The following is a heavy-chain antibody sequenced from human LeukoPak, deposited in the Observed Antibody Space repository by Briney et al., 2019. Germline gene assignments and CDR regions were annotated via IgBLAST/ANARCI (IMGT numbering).Heavy chain of an antibody. CDR1: GFTFSSYA. V-gene: IGHV3-23*01. CDR3: AKAIYDYVWGSYDY. J-gene: IGHJ4*02. CDR2: ISGSGGST. D-gene: IGHD3-16*01. Sequence: HPGGSLRLSCAASGFTFSSYAMSWVRQAPGKGLEWVSAISGSGGSTYYADSVKGRFTISRDNSKNTLYLQMNSLRAEDTAVYYCAKAIYDYVWGSYDYWGQGTLVTVSS.